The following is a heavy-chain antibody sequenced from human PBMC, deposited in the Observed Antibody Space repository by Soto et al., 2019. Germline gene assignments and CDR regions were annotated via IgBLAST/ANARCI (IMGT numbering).Heavy chain of an antibody. CDR2: ISYDGSKK. CDR3: AREGEEQLAQDFDY. V-gene: IGHV3-30-3*01. CDR1: GFTFSSYA. D-gene: IGHD6-13*01. Sequence: GGSLRLSCAASGFTFSSYAMHWVRQAPGKGLEWVAVISYDGSKKYYADSVKGRFTISKDNSKNTLYLQMNSLRAEDTAVYYCAREGEEQLAQDFDYWGQGTLVTVSS. J-gene: IGHJ4*02.